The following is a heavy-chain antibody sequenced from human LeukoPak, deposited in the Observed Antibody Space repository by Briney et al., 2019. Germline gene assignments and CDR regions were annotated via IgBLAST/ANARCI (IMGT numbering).Heavy chain of an antibody. J-gene: IGHJ3*02. CDR1: EFAFSNFA. Sequence: PGGSLRLSCAASEFAFSNFAMTWVRQAPGKGLEWVSSISSSGSFTYYGDSVKGRFTISRDNSKNTVSVQMNSLGAEDTAVYFCAKGVTAKSIDAFDIWGQGTMVTVSS. D-gene: IGHD2-21*02. V-gene: IGHV3-23*01. CDR3: AKGVTAKSIDAFDI. CDR2: ISSSGSFT.